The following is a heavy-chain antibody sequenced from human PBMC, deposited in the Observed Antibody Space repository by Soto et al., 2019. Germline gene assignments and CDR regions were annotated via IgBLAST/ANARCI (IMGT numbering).Heavy chain of an antibody. CDR3: RRRSRYSTDV. CDR2: NYSIGNT. D-gene: IGHD2-2*01. Sequence: SAALSITCSVTCAEINTDDHHWVWLRQPPGKGLEWIGSNYSIGNTYYNPSLKSGVTISADTSKNQFSLNLISVTAADTAVDYCRRRSRYSTDVWGQRITVT. CDR1: CAEINTDDHH. V-gene: IGHV4-39*01. J-gene: IGHJ6*02.